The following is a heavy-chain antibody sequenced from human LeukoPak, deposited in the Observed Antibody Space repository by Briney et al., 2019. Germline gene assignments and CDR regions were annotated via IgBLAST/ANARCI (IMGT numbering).Heavy chain of an antibody. Sequence: HGESLQISCKGSGYRFATYWIGWVRQMPGQGLEWMGIIYPDDSATKYSPSFQGQVTISADKSIDTPYLQWSNLKASDTAMYYCAVRTAVTKLEPNPFDYWGQGTLVTVSS. CDR3: AVRTAVTKLEPNPFDY. CDR1: GYRFATYW. V-gene: IGHV5-51*01. D-gene: IGHD4-17*01. J-gene: IGHJ4*02. CDR2: IYPDDSAT.